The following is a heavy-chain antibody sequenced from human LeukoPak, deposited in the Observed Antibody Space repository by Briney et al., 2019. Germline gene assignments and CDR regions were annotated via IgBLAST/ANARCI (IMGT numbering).Heavy chain of an antibody. V-gene: IGHV1-18*04. CDR2: ISAYNGNT. J-gene: IGHJ6*04. CDR1: GYTFTSYG. Sequence: ASVKVSCKASGYTFTSYGISWVRQAPGQGLEWLGGISAYNGNTNYAQKLQGRVTMTTDTSTSTAYMELRSLRSDDTAVYYCARTGYCSSTSCYVHYYYYYGMDVWGKGTTVTVSS. CDR3: ARTGYCSSTSCYVHYYYYYGMDV. D-gene: IGHD2-2*01.